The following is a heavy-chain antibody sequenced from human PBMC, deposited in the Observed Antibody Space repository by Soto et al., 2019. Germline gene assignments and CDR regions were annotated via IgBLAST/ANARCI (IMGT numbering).Heavy chain of an antibody. CDR1: GGSISNAVYY. Sequence: PSETLSLTCTVSGGSISNAVYYWSWIRQHPGKGLEWIGYISHNGDTYYNPSLKSRLFISVDTSQNQFSLKLTSVTAADTAVYYCARVGAATSWFDPWGQGTLVTVSS. D-gene: IGHD2-15*01. CDR2: ISHNGDT. J-gene: IGHJ5*02. V-gene: IGHV4-31*03. CDR3: ARVGAATSWFDP.